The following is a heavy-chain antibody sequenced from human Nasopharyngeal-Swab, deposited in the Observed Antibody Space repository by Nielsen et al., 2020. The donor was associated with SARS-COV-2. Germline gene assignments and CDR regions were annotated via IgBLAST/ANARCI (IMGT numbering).Heavy chain of an antibody. CDR1: GGSISSSSYY. CDR3: ARQLAGKFGH. CDR2: IYYSGST. Sequence: GSLRLSCTVSGGSISSSSYYWGWIRQPPGKGLEWIGSIYYSGSTYYNPSLKSRVTISVDTSKNQFSLKLSSVTAADTAVYYCARQLAGKFGHWDQGTLVTVSS. J-gene: IGHJ4*02. V-gene: IGHV4-39*01. D-gene: IGHD3-10*01.